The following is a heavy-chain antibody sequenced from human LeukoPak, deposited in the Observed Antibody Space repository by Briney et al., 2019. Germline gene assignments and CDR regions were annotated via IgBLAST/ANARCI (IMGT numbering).Heavy chain of an antibody. Sequence: GGSLRLSCAASGFTFSSYSMNWVRQAPGKGLEWVSYISSSGTLIYYADSVKGRFTISRDNAKNSLFLQMNSLRAEDTAVYYCAKDGEYYDFWSGYYYHNWFDPWGQGTLVTVSS. D-gene: IGHD3-3*01. CDR2: ISSSGTLI. CDR1: GFTFSSYS. J-gene: IGHJ5*02. CDR3: AKDGEYYDFWSGYYYHNWFDP. V-gene: IGHV3-48*01.